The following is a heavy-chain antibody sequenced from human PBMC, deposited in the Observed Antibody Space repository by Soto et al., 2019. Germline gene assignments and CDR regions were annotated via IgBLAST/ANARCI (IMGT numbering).Heavy chain of an antibody. D-gene: IGHD2-15*01. Sequence: EAQLLESGGDLVQPGGSLRLSCAAPEFTFTNYAMGWVRQAPGKGLEWVSVISGSGGSTYYADSVKGRFTISRDNSKNTLYLQMNSLRADDTAAYYCAKAGGDCSGGSCYSGFFHYWGQGTLVTVSS. CDR2: ISGSGGST. J-gene: IGHJ4*02. V-gene: IGHV3-23*01. CDR1: EFTFTNYA. CDR3: AKAGGDCSGGSCYSGFFHY.